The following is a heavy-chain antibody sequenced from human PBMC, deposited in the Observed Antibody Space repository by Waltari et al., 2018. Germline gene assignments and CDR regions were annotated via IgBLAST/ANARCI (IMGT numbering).Heavy chain of an antibody. V-gene: IGHV2-26*02. J-gene: IGHJ5*02. CDR1: GFSLSNARMG. Sequence: QVTLKESGPVLVKPTETLTLTCTVSGFSLSNARMGVSWIRQPPGKALEWLAHIFSNDEKSYSTSLKSRLTISKDTSKSQVVLTMTNMDPVDTATYYCARSDITIFGIAGWFDPWGQGTLVTVSS. CDR2: IFSNDEK. D-gene: IGHD3-3*01. CDR3: ARSDITIFGIAGWFDP.